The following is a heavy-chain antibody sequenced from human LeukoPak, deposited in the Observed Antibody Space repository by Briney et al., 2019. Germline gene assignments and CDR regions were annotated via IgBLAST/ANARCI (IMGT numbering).Heavy chain of an antibody. CDR1: GFTFSSYW. CDR3: ARDGVSLWFGELFDY. D-gene: IGHD3-10*01. CDR2: IKQDGGEK. V-gene: IGHV3-7*03. J-gene: IGHJ4*02. Sequence: GGSLRLSCSASGFTFSSYWMSWVRQAPGKGLEWVANIKQDGGEKNYVDSVKGRFTISRDNAKNSLYLQMNSLRAEDTAVYYCARDGVSLWFGELFDYWGQGTLVTVSS.